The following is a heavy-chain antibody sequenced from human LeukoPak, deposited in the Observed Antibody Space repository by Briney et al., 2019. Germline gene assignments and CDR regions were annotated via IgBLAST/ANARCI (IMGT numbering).Heavy chain of an antibody. CDR3: ARDTGITAAHYYFDF. J-gene: IGHJ4*02. V-gene: IGHV4-4*07. Sequence: SETLSLTCTVSGDSISSYYWNWVRQPAGKGLEWIGRIYTTGSTNYNPSLKSRVTMSVDTSKNQFSLKVSSVTAADTAVYYCARDTGITAAHYYFDFWGQGTLVTVSS. D-gene: IGHD6-13*01. CDR2: IYTTGST. CDR1: GDSISSYY.